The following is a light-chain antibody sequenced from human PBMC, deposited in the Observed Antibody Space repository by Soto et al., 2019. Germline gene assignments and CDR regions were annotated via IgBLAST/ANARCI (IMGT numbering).Light chain of an antibody. V-gene: IGLV2-11*01. CDR1: SSDVGTYNY. CDR2: DDS. Sequence: QSALTQPRSVSGSPGQSVTISCTGTSSDVGTYNYVSWYQQHPGKAPKVMIYDDSERPSGVPDRFSGSKSGNTASLTISGLQAEDEADYYCCSYAGSPRYVFGTGTKVTVL. CDR3: CSYAGSPRYV. J-gene: IGLJ1*01.